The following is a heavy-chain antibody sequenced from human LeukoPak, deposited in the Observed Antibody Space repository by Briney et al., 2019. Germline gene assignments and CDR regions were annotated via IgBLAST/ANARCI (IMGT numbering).Heavy chain of an antibody. V-gene: IGHV4-31*03. CDR3: ARDALRAPYGMDV. CDR1: GGSISSGGYY. J-gene: IGHJ6*02. CDR2: IYYSGST. Sequence: PSQTLSLTCTVSGGSISSGGYYWSWIRQHPGKGLEWIGYIYYSGSTYYNPSLKSRVTISVDTSKNQFSLRLSSVTAADTAVYYCARDALRAPYGMDVWGQGTTVTVSS.